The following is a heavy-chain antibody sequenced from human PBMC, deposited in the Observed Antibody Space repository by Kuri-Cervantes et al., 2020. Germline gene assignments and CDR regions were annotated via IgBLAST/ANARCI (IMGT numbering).Heavy chain of an antibody. CDR3: AKDEGSVPSKWFDP. CDR2: IKQDGSEK. V-gene: IGHV3-7*05. J-gene: IGHJ5*02. Sequence: EGSLRLSCAASGFTFSSYWMSWVRQAPGKGLEWLANIKQDGSEKYYVDSVKGRFTISRDNAKNSLYLQMNSLRAEDTAFYYCAKDEGSVPSKWFDPWGQGTLVTVSS. CDR1: GFTFSSYW. D-gene: IGHD3-10*02.